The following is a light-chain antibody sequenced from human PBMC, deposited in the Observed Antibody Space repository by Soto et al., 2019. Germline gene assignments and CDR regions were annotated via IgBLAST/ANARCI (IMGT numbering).Light chain of an antibody. V-gene: IGKV1-5*01. J-gene: IGKJ5*01. CDR3: QQHNSFSST. CDR1: QSIKAW. Sequence: DSKINESPSTLTSSLVCRATRPFRASQSIKAWVAWQQQKPMKAPNLLFYDASTLDSGVPSRFSGSASGTEFTLTISMLQPEHFTTYYCQQHNSFSSTFGQGTRVEIK. CDR2: DAS.